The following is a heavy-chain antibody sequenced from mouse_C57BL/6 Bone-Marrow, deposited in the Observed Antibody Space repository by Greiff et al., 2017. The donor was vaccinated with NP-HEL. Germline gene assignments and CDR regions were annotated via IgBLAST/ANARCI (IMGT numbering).Heavy chain of an antibody. CDR1: GYTFTSYG. V-gene: IGHV1-81*01. D-gene: IGHD2-2*01. CDR2: IYPRSGNT. Sequence: VKLMESGAELARPGASVKLSCKASGYTFTSYGISWVKQRTGQGLEWIGEIYPRSGNTYYNEKFKGNATLTADKSSRTAYMELRSLTSEDSAVYFCARSGDGYVSYYFDYWGQGTTLTVSS. CDR3: ARSGDGYVSYYFDY. J-gene: IGHJ2*01.